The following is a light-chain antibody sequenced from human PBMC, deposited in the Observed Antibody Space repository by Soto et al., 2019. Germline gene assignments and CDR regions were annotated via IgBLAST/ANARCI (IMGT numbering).Light chain of an antibody. CDR2: DAS. V-gene: IGKV3-11*01. Sequence: EIVLTQSPATLSLSPGERVTLSCRASQSVSSYLAWYQQKPGQAPRLLIYDASNRATGIPARFSGSGSGTDFTLTISRLEPEDFAVYYCQQHSIRPYTFGQGTKLEIK. CDR1: QSVSSY. CDR3: QQHSIRPYT. J-gene: IGKJ2*01.